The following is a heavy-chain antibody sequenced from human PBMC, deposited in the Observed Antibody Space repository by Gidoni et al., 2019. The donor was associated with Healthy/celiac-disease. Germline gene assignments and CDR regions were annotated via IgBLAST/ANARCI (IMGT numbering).Heavy chain of an antibody. J-gene: IGHJ4*02. D-gene: IGHD3-22*01. CDR3: ARSGPLYDSSGYYSGEADY. CDR1: GYSISSGYY. CDR2: IYHSGSH. Sequence: QVPLQESGPGLVKPSETLSRTCTVSGYSISSGYYWGWIRQPPGKGLEWMGSIYHSGSHCYNPSLKSRVTISVDTSKNQFSLKLSSVTAADTAVYYCARSGPLYDSSGYYSGEADYWGQGTLVTVSS. V-gene: IGHV4-38-2*02.